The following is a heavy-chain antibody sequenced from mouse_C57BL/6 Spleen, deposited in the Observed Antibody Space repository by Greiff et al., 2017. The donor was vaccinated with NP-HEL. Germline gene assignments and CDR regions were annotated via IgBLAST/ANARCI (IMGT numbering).Heavy chain of an antibody. CDR1: GYTFTSYG. Sequence: VMLVESGAELARPGASVKLSCKASGYTFTSYGISWVKQRPGQGLEWIGEIYPRSGNTYSNEKFKGKATLPADKSSSTAYMEPRSLTSEDSAGYFCARSGYDSSYEGNCDVWGTGTTVTVSS. D-gene: IGHD1-1*01. J-gene: IGHJ1*03. V-gene: IGHV1-81*01. CDR2: IYPRSGNT. CDR3: ARSGYDSSYEGNCDV.